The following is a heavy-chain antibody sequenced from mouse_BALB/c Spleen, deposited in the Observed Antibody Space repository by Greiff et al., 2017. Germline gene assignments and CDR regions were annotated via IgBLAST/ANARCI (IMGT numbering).Heavy chain of an antibody. CDR2: IWAGGST. V-gene: IGHV2-9*02. J-gene: IGHJ2*01. D-gene: IGHD2-1*01. CDR3: ARDGNYFFFDY. Sequence: QVQLKESGPGLVAPAQCLSITCTASGFSLTSYGVHWVRQPPGKGLEWLGVIWAGGSTNYNSALMSRLSISKDNSKSQVFCKMNSLQTDDTAMYYCARDGNYFFFDYWGQGTTLTVSS. CDR1: GFSLTSYG.